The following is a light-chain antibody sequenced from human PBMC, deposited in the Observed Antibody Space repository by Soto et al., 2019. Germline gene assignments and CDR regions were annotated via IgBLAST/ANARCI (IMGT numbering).Light chain of an antibody. Sequence: DIQMTQSPSSLSASVGDRVTIACQASQDISNYLHWYQQKPGKAPKLLIYDASSLESGVPSRFSGSGSGTEFTLTISSLQPDDFATYYCQQYNSYSPWTFGQGTKVDIK. CDR1: QDISNY. J-gene: IGKJ1*01. CDR2: DAS. V-gene: IGKV1-5*01. CDR3: QQYNSYSPWT.